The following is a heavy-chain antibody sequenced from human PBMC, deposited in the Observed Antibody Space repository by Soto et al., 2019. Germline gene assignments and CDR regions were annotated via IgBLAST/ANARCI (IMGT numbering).Heavy chain of an antibody. Sequence: GESLKISCKGSGYSFTTYWISWVRQMPGKGLEWMGRIDPSDSYTNYSPSFQGHVTISADKSISTAYLQWSSLKASDTAMYYCARLRDYRSWYRHYYGMDVWGQGSRLTVSS. J-gene: IGHJ6*02. D-gene: IGHD6-13*01. V-gene: IGHV5-10-1*01. CDR2: IDPSDSYT. CDR1: GYSFTTYW. CDR3: ARLRDYRSWYRHYYGMDV.